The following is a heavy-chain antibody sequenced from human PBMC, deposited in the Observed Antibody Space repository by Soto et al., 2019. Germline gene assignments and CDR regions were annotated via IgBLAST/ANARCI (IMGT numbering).Heavy chain of an antibody. D-gene: IGHD4-17*01. CDR1: GFTFDDYA. J-gene: IGHJ5*02. V-gene: IGHV3-9*01. CDR3: ARLRWETENNWFDP. Sequence: PGGSLRLSCAASGFTFDDYAMHWVRQAPGKGLEWVSGISWNSGSIGYADSVKGRLTISIDTSTNRFSLNLTSVTAADTAVYFCARLRWETENNWFDPWGQGALVTVSS. CDR2: ISWNSGSI.